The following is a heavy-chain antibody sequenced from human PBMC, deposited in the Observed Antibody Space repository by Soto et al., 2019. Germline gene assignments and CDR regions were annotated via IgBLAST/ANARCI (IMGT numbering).Heavy chain of an antibody. CDR2: IYYSGST. CDR3: ARDRGYGDSHYHQIPFDY. Sequence: QVQLQESGPGLVKSSQTLSLTCTVSGGSISSGGYYWSWIRQHPGKGLEWIGYIYYSGSTYYNPSLKSRVTISVDTSKNQFSLKLSSVTAADTAVYYCARDRGYGDSHYHQIPFDYWGQGTLVTVSS. CDR1: GGSISSGGYY. J-gene: IGHJ4*02. V-gene: IGHV4-31*03. D-gene: IGHD4-17*01.